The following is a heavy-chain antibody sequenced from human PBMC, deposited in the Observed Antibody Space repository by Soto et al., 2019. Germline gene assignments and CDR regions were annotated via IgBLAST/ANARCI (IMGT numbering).Heavy chain of an antibody. CDR3: ARDQYYYDSSGYYSPYYYGMDV. Sequence: ASVKVSCKASGYTFTSYYMHWVRQAPGQGLEWIGIINPRGGNTSYAQKIQGRVTMTRDTSTSTVYMELNSLRSEDTAVYYCARDQYYYDSSGYYSPYYYGMDVWGQGTTVTVSS. J-gene: IGHJ6*02. CDR1: GYTFTSYY. V-gene: IGHV1-46*01. CDR2: INPRGGNT. D-gene: IGHD3-22*01.